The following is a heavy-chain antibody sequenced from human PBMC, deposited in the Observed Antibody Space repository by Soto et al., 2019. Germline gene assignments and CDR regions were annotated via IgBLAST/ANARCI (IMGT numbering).Heavy chain of an antibody. Sequence: EVQLLESGGGLVQPGGSLRLSCAASGFTFSSYAMSWVRQAPGKGLEWVSAISGSGGRTYYADSVKGLFTISRDNSKNSLYLQMNSLRAQDTAVYYCAKVLCGLNCVFYTLEAFDIWGHATMVTVSS. J-gene: IGHJ3*02. CDR3: AKVLCGLNCVFYTLEAFDI. CDR2: ISGSGGRT. D-gene: IGHD2-8*01. CDR1: GFTFSSYA. V-gene: IGHV3-23*01.